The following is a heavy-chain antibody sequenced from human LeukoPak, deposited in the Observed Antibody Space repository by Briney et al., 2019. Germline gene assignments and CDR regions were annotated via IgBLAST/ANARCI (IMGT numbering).Heavy chain of an antibody. Sequence: GGSLRLSCAASGFTFSDYYMTWIRQAPGKGLEWVSYISSSGSIIYYADSVKGRFIISRDNAKNSLYLQMDSLRAEDTAVYFCARVGYDSSGRFDYWGQGTLVTVSS. D-gene: IGHD3-22*01. CDR1: GFTFSDYY. J-gene: IGHJ4*02. CDR3: ARVGYDSSGRFDY. CDR2: ISSSGSII. V-gene: IGHV3-11*04.